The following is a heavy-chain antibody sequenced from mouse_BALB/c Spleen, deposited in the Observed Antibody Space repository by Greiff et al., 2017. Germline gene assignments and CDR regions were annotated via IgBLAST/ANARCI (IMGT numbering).Heavy chain of an antibody. CDR2: ISDGGSYT. D-gene: IGHD2-14*01. CDR3: AREGYRYDGNYAMDY. J-gene: IGHJ4*01. V-gene: IGHV5-4*02. Sequence: EVMLVESGGGLVKPGGSLKLSCAASGFTFSDYYMYWVRQTPEKGLEWVATISDGGSYTYYPDSVKGRFTISRDNAKNNLYLQMSSLKSEDTAMYYCAREGYRYDGNYAMDYWGQGTSVTVSS. CDR1: GFTFSDYY.